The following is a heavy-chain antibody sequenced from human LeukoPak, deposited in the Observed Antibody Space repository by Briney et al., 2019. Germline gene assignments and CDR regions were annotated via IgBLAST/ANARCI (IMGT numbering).Heavy chain of an antibody. CDR1: GGSISSYY. J-gene: IGHJ5*02. CDR2: IYYSGST. CDR3: ASYLAAAGKTDWFDP. D-gene: IGHD6-13*01. V-gene: IGHV4-59*12. Sequence: SETLSLTCTVSGGSISSYYWSWIRQPPGKGLEWIGYIYYSGSTNYNPSLKSRVTISVDTSKNQFSLKLSSVTAADTAVYYCASYLAAAGKTDWFDPWGQGTLVTVSS.